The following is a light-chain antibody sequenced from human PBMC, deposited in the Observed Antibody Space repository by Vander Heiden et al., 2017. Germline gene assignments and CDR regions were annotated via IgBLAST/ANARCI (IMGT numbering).Light chain of an antibody. CDR2: DAS. Sequence: EIVLTQSPATLSLSPGERATLPCRASLSVSSHLAWYQQKPGQAPRLLIYDASKRATGIPARFSGGGSGTDFTLTISSLEPEDFALYYCQQRSNWPLTFGGGTKVEIK. CDR1: LSVSSH. J-gene: IGKJ4*01. V-gene: IGKV3-11*01. CDR3: QQRSNWPLT.